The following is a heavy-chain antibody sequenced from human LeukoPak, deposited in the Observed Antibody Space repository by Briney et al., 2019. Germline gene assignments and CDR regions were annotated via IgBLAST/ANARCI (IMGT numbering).Heavy chain of an antibody. CDR2: ISGSGGST. J-gene: IGHJ4*02. CDR3: AKGGIMITFGGVIAQYYFDY. D-gene: IGHD3-16*02. V-gene: IGHV3-23*01. CDR1: GFTFSNYG. Sequence: GSLRLSCAASGFTFSNYGMSWVRQAPGKGLEWVSAISGSGGSTYYADSVKGRFTISRDNSKNTLYLQMNSLRAEDTALYYCAKGGIMITFGGVIAQYYFDYWGQGTLVTVSS.